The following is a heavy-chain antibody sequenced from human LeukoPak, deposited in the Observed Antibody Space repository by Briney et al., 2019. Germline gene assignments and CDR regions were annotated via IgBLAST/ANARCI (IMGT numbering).Heavy chain of an antibody. Sequence: GGSMRLSCAASGFTFSSDGMSWVRQAPGKGLGWVSAISGSGGSTYYADSVKGRFTISRDNSKNTLYLQMNSLRAEDTAVYYCALRGSYYYYYYMDVWGKGTTVTISS. CDR3: ALRGSYYYYYYMDV. D-gene: IGHD5-12*01. J-gene: IGHJ6*03. V-gene: IGHV3-23*01. CDR1: GFTFSSDG. CDR2: ISGSGGST.